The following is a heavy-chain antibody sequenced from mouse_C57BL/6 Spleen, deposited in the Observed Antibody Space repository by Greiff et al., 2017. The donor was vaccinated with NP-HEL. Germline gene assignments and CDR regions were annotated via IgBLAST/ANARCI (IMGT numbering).Heavy chain of an antibody. D-gene: IGHD4-1*01. Sequence: VQLVESGPGLVAPSQSLSITCTVSGFSLTSYGVDWVRQSPGKGLEWLGVIWGVGSTNYNSALKSRLSISKDNYKSQVFLKMNSLQTDDTAMYYCASELGNAMDYWGQGTSVTVSS. J-gene: IGHJ4*01. V-gene: IGHV2-6*01. CDR1: GFSLTSYG. CDR3: ASELGNAMDY. CDR2: IWGVGST.